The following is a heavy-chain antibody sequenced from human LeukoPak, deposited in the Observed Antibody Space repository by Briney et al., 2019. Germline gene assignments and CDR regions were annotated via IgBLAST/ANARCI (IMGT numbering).Heavy chain of an antibody. V-gene: IGHV4-30-2*01. Sequence: PSQTLSLTCAVSGGSISSGGYSWSWIRQPPGKGLEWIGYIYHSGSTYYNPSLKSRVTISVDTSKNQFSLKLSSVTAADTAVYYCARSRALSDDYGGNSGEFYFDYWGQGTLVTVSS. CDR3: ARSRALSDDYGGNSGEFYFDY. D-gene: IGHD4-17*01. J-gene: IGHJ4*02. CDR2: IYHSGST. CDR1: GGSISSGGYS.